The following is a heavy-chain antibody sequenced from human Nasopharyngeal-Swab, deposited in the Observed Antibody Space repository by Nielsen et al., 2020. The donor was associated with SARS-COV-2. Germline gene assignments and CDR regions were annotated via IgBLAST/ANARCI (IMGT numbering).Heavy chain of an antibody. V-gene: IGHV4-61*02. CDR1: GGYISSGGHY. D-gene: IGHD2-2*01. Sequence: SETLSLTCTVSGGYISSGGHYWTWIRQPAGKGLEWIGRIYSSGSTNYNPSLKSRVSISIDTSKNQFSLRLSSVTAADTAMYYCATFSSANCYPPDDAFDIWGHGTMV. CDR3: ATFSSANCYPPDDAFDI. J-gene: IGHJ3*02. CDR2: IYSSGST.